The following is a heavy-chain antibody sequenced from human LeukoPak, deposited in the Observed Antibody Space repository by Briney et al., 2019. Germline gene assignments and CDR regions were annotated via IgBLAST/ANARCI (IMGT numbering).Heavy chain of an antibody. CDR2: IKQDGSEK. CDR3: ARDGAYDSSGYFQH. D-gene: IGHD3-22*01. CDR1: GFTFSSYW. Sequence: GGSLRLSRAASGFTFSSYWMSWVRQAPGKGLEWVANIKQDGSEKYYVDSVKGRFTVSRDNAKNSLYLQMNSLRAEDTAVYYCARDGAYDSSGYFQHWGQGTLVTVSS. J-gene: IGHJ1*01. V-gene: IGHV3-7*03.